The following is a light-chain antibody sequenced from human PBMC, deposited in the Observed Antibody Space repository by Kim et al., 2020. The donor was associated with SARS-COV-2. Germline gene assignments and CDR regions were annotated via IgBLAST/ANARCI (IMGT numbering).Light chain of an antibody. Sequence: SELTQDPAVSVALGQTVRITCQGDSLRSYYATWYQQKPRQAPVLVIYGRNNRPSGIPDRFSGSTSGNTASLTISGAQAEDEADFYCQSRDSGGKVIFGGGTKVTVL. CDR2: GRN. CDR1: SLRSYY. J-gene: IGLJ2*01. V-gene: IGLV3-19*01. CDR3: QSRDSGGKVI.